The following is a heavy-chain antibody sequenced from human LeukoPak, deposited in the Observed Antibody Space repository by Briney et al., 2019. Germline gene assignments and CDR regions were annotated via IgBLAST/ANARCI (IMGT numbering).Heavy chain of an antibody. CDR3: ARDDGQLWSSDY. V-gene: IGHV3-21*01. D-gene: IGHD5-18*01. CDR2: ISSSSSYI. CDR1: GFTFSSYS. J-gene: IGHJ4*02. Sequence: GGTLRLSCAASGFTFSSYSMNWVRQAPGTGLEGVSSISSSSSYIYYADTVQGRFTISRDNAKNSLYLQMNSLRAEDTAVYYCARDDGQLWSSDYWGQGTLVTVSS.